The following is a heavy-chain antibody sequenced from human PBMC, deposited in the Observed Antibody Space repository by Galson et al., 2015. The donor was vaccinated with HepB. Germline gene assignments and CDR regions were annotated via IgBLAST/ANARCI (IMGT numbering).Heavy chain of an antibody. J-gene: IGHJ3*02. CDR3: AKVMGYDFQGAFDI. D-gene: IGHD3-3*01. Sequence: SLRLSCAASGFTFDDYAMHWVRQAPGKGLEWVSGISWNSGSIGYADSVKGRFTISRDNAKNSLYLQMNSLRAEDTALYYCAKVMGYDFQGAFDIWGQGTMVTVSS. CDR1: GFTFDDYA. V-gene: IGHV3-9*01. CDR2: ISWNSGSI.